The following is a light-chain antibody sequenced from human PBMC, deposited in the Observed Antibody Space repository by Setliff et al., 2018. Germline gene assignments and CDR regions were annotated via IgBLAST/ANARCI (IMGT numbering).Light chain of an antibody. V-gene: IGLV2-14*03. J-gene: IGLJ1*01. CDR1: GRDVGSYDL. CDR2: AVS. Sequence: QSVLAQPASVSGSPGQSITISCSGTGRDVGSYDLVSWHQQHPGKAPKLIIYAVSDRPSGVSHRFSGSKSGNTAYLTISGLRTEDEADYYCNAYSADTTYVFGSGTKVTVL. CDR3: NAYSADTTYV.